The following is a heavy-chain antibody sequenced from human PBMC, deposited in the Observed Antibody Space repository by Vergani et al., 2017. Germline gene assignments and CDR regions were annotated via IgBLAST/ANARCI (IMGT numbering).Heavy chain of an antibody. Sequence: EVQLVVSGGGLVKPGGSLRLSCAASGFTFSSYSMNWVRQAPGKGLEWVSSISSSSSYIYYADSVKGRFTISRDNAKNSLYLQMNSLRAEDTAVYYCARDDWHPFGGVIALWYFDLWGRGTLVTVSS. V-gene: IGHV3-21*01. J-gene: IGHJ2*01. D-gene: IGHD3-16*02. CDR2: ISSSSSYI. CDR3: ARDDWHPFGGVIALWYFDL. CDR1: GFTFSSYS.